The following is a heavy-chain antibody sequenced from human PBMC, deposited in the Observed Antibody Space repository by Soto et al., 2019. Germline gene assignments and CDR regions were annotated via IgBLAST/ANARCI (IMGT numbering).Heavy chain of an antibody. CDR1: GDSVSSNSAA. CDR2: TYYRSKWYN. V-gene: IGHV6-1*01. Sequence: QTLSLTCAISGDSVSSNSAAWNWIRQSPSRGLEWLGRTYYRSKWYNDYAVSVKSRITINPDTSKNQFSLQLNSVTPEDTAVYDCARAKEYSSSSGMDVWGQGTPVTVSS. CDR3: ARAKEYSSSSGMDV. J-gene: IGHJ6*02. D-gene: IGHD6-6*01.